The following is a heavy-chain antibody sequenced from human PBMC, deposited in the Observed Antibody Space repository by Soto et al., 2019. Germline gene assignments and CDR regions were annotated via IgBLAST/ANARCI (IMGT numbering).Heavy chain of an antibody. Sequence: EVQLLESGGGLVQPGGSLRLSCAASGFTFSSYAMSWVRQAPGKGLEWVSVISDSGGFTYYADSVRGRFTISRDNSKNTLYLQMNSLRAEDTAVYYRAKDPTTLVRQYYDLWGRGTLVTVSS. CDR2: ISDSGGFT. CDR1: GFTFSSYA. CDR3: AKDPTTLVRQYYDL. J-gene: IGHJ2*01. V-gene: IGHV3-23*01. D-gene: IGHD3-9*01.